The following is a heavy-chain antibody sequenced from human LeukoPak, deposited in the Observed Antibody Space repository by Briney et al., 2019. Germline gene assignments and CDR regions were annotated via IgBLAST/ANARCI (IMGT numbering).Heavy chain of an antibody. J-gene: IGHJ3*01. CDR2: ISSNGGST. D-gene: IGHD4-17*01. CDR1: GFTFSNYA. V-gene: IGHV3-64D*09. Sequence: GGSLRLSCSASGFTFSNYAMHWVRQAPEKGLEYVSAISSNGGSTYYADSVKGRFTISRDNSKNTLYLQMSSLRAEDTAVYYCVKGGRTTVTSDAFDVWGQGTRVTVSS. CDR3: VKGGRTTVTSDAFDV.